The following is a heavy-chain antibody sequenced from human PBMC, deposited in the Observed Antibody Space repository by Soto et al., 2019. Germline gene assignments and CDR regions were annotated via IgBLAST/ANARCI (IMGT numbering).Heavy chain of an antibody. Sequence: VGSLRLSCSASGFTFSMFSMHWVRQAPGKGLEYVSGISSNGDSTYYAGSVKGRFTISRDNSKNTLYLQMSSLRAVDTAVYYCVHPRSTVQIPPTWGQGTLVTVSS. D-gene: IGHD4-17*01. CDR1: GFTFSMFS. J-gene: IGHJ5*02. CDR3: VHPRSTVQIPPT. CDR2: ISSNGDST. V-gene: IGHV3-64D*06.